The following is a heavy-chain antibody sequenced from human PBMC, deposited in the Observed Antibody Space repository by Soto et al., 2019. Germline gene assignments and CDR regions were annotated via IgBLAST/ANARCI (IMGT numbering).Heavy chain of an antibody. V-gene: IGHV3-30-3*01. D-gene: IGHD3-9*01. CDR2: ISYDGSNK. J-gene: IGHJ4*02. CDR3: ARDLLRGDILTGYSSADY. Sequence: PGGSLRLSCAASGFTFSSYAMHWVRQAPGKGLEWVAVISYDGSNKYYADSVKGRFTISRDNSKNTLYLQMNSLRAEDTAVYYCARDLLRGDILTGYSSADYWGQGTLVTVSS. CDR1: GFTFSSYA.